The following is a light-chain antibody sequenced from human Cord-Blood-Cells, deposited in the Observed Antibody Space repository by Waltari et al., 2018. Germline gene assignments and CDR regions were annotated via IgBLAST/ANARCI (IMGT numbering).Light chain of an antibody. J-gene: IGKJ4*01. V-gene: IGKV2-28*01. CDR1: QSLLHINGYNY. CDR2: LGS. Sequence: DIVMTQSPLSLPVTPGEQASISCRSSQSLLHINGYNYLDWYLQKPGQSPQLLIYLGSNRASGVPDRFSGSGSGTDFTLKISRVEAEDVGVYYCMQALQTPLTFGGGTKVEIK. CDR3: MQALQTPLT.